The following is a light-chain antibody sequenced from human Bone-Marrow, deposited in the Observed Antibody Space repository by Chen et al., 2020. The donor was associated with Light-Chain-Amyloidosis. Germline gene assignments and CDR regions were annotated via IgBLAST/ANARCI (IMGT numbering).Light chain of an antibody. V-gene: IGKV1-39*01. Sequence: DIQMTQSPSPLPASLGDRVTITCRASEDIKIYLNWYQQKPGKAPKLLIYFASNLEAGVPSRFSGSGSATEYTLTISSLQPEDSATYYCQQSYSAWTFGQGTKVDIK. CDR1: EDIKIY. CDR3: QQSYSAWT. CDR2: FAS. J-gene: IGKJ1*01.